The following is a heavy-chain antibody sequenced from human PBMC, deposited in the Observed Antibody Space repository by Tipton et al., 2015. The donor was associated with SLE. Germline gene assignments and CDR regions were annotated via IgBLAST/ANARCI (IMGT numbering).Heavy chain of an antibody. D-gene: IGHD3-3*01. CDR3: ARGPYYDFWSGYPYAFDI. V-gene: IGHV4-34*01. J-gene: IGHJ3*02. CDR2: INHSGST. CDR1: GGSFSGYY. Sequence: TLSLTCAVYGGSFSGYYWSWIRQPPGKGLEWIGEINHSGSTNYNPSLKSRVTISVDTSKNQFSLKLSPVTAADTAVYYCARGPYYDFWSGYPYAFDIWGQGTMVTVSS.